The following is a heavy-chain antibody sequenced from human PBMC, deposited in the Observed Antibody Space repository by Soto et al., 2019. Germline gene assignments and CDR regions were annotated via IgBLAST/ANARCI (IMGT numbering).Heavy chain of an antibody. CDR1: GGTFSSYA. D-gene: IGHD2-21*02. V-gene: IGHV1-69*12. CDR3: ARGGVVVTAIGAVNAFDI. CDR2: IIPIFGTA. Sequence: QVQLVQSGAEVKKPGSSVKVSCKASGGTFSSYAISWVRQAPGQGLEWMGGIIPIFGTANYAQKFQGRVTITADESTSTAYMELSSLRSEDTAVYYCARGGVVVTAIGAVNAFDIWGQGTMVTVSS. J-gene: IGHJ3*02.